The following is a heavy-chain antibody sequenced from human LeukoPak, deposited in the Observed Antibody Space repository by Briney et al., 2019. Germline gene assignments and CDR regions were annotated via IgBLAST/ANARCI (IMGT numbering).Heavy chain of an antibody. J-gene: IGHJ6*02. V-gene: IGHV3-48*04. D-gene: IGHD4-23*01. CDR1: GFTFSSYS. Sequence: PGGSLRLSCAASGFTFSSYSMNWVRQAPGKGLEWVSYISSSSSTIYYADSVKGRFTISRDNAKNSLYLQMNSLRAEDRAVYYCARDNYGGNSSYYYYGMDVWGQGTTVTVSS. CDR3: ARDNYGGNSSYYYYGMDV. CDR2: ISSSSSTI.